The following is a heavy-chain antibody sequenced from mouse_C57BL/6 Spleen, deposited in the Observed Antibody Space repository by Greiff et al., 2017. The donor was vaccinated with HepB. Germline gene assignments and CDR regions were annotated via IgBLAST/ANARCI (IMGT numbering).Heavy chain of an antibody. CDR2: IDPNSGGT. D-gene: IGHD1-1*01. CDR1: GYTFTSYS. CDR3: AREEVVVEVYAMDY. Sequence: VQLQQPGAELVKPGASVKLSCKASGYTFTSYSMHWVKQRPGRGLEWIGRIDPNSGGTKYNEKFKSKATLTVDKPSSTAYMQLSRLTSEDSAVYDCAREEVVVEVYAMDYWGQGTSVTVSS. J-gene: IGHJ4*01. V-gene: IGHV1-72*01.